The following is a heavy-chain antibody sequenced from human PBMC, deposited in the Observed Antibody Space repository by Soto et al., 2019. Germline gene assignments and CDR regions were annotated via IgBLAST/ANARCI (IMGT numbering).Heavy chain of an antibody. CDR3: AKDRPSLAARPRTGEFDY. J-gene: IGHJ4*02. V-gene: IGHV3-23*01. CDR2: ISGSGGST. CDR1: GFTFSSYA. D-gene: IGHD6-6*01. Sequence: EVQLLESGGGLVQPGGSLRLSCAASGFTFSSYAMSWVRQAPGKGLEWVSAISGSGGSTYYADSVKGRFTISRDNSKNTLYLQMNSLRAEDTAVYYCAKDRPSLAARPRTGEFDYWGQGTLVTVSS.